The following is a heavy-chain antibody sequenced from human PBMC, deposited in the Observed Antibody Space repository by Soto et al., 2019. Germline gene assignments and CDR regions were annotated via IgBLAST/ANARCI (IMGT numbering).Heavy chain of an antibody. Sequence: SETLSLTCAVSGGSISSSNWWSWVRQPPGKGLEWIGEIYHSGSTNYNPSLKSRVTISVDKSKNQFSLKLSSVTTADTAVYYCARSPDPPPKRGNWFDPWGQGTLVTVSS. CDR3: ARSPDPPPKRGNWFDP. CDR2: IYHSGST. J-gene: IGHJ5*02. D-gene: IGHD3-10*01. CDR1: GGSISSSNW. V-gene: IGHV4-4*02.